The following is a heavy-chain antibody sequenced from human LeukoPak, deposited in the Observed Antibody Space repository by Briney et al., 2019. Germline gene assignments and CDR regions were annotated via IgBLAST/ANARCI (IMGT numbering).Heavy chain of an antibody. CDR1: GGTFSSSA. Sequence: SVKVSCKTSGGTFSSSAITWVRQAPGQGLEWMGRIIPVLNITTYAQKFQGRVTITADTPTSTVYLELSSLRSEETAVYYCAKDQGLTAPPPYGLDVWGQGTTVIVTS. CDR2: IIPVLNIT. V-gene: IGHV1-69*04. D-gene: IGHD5-18*01. CDR3: AKDQGLTAPPPYGLDV. J-gene: IGHJ6*02.